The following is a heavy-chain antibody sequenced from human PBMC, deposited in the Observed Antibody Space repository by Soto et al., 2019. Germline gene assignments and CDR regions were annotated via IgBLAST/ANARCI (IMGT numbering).Heavy chain of an antibody. J-gene: IGHJ4*02. Sequence: QLQLQQSGPGLVKPSETLSLTCSVSGGSINSRSYFWAWIRQPPGKGLEWIGSVYYNGKTYYSPSRKRRLNVSVDTSQNQFSLKLSSVTAADAAIYYCARDRYGGFDYWGLGTLVIVSS. CDR1: GGSINSRSYF. CDR3: ARDRYGGFDY. V-gene: IGHV4-39*02. CDR2: VYYNGKT. D-gene: IGHD3-9*01.